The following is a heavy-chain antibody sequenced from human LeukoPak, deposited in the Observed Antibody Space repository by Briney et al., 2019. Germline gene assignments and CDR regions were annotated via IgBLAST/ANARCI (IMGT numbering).Heavy chain of an antibody. V-gene: IGHV4-59*01. J-gene: IGHJ6*03. Sequence: PSETLSLTCTVSGGSLSSYYWTWIRQPPGKRLEWIGSIYYSGSSNYNPSLKSRLTISVDTSKNQFSLKLSSVTAADTAVYYCARGLNIAAAGTRDNFYMDVWGKGTTITVSS. CDR2: IYYSGSS. D-gene: IGHD6-13*01. CDR1: GGSLSSYY. CDR3: ARGLNIAAAGTRDNFYMDV.